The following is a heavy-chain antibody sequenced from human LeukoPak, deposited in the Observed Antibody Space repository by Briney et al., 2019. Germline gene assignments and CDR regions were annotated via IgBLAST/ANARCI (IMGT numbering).Heavy chain of an antibody. CDR1: GGSFSGDF. J-gene: IGHJ4*02. CDR2: INHGGST. CDR3: ARHTWQWLPFDG. V-gene: IGHV4-34*01. D-gene: IGHD5-12*01. Sequence: SQTLSLTCAVYGGSFSGDFWSWIRQSPGKGLEWIGEINHGGSTTYNPSLQSRVTMSVDTSTNQISLKMTSVTAADTAIYYCARHTWQWLPFDGWGQGTQVTISS.